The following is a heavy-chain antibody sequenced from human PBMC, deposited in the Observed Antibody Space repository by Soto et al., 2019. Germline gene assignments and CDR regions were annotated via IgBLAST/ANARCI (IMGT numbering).Heavy chain of an antibody. CDR1: GGTFSSYA. CDR2: ISAYNGNT. D-gene: IGHD4-17*01. Sequence: ASVKVSCKASGGTFSSYAISWVRQAHGQGLEWMGWISAYNGNTNYAQKLQGRVTMTTDTSTSTAYMELRSLRSDDTAVYYCARVATVILGDAFDIWGQGTMVTVSS. V-gene: IGHV1-18*01. CDR3: ARVATVILGDAFDI. J-gene: IGHJ3*02.